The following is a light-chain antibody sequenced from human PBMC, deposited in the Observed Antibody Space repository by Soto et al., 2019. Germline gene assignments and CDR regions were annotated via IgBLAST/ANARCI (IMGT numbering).Light chain of an antibody. CDR3: QQYVTAFRT. CDR2: KAS. V-gene: IGKV1-6*01. Sequence: AIQMTPSASSLSAPVADRVTIPCRASQGIRNDLGWYQQKPGKAPQLLIYKASTLQSGVPSRFSGSGSGTEFTLTISSLQPDDFATYYCQQYVTAFRTFGQGTKVDIK. J-gene: IGKJ1*01. CDR1: QGIRND.